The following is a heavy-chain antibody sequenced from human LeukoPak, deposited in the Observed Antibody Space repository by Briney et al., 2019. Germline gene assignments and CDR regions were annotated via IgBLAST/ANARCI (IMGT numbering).Heavy chain of an antibody. Sequence: GASVKVSCKASGGTFSSYAISWVRQAPGQGLEWMGGIIPIFGTANYAQKFQGRVTITADESTSTAYMELSSLRSEDTAVYYCARAGYYGSGSYYMVPYGMDVWGQGTTVTVSS. CDR1: GGTFSSYA. CDR2: IIPIFGTA. V-gene: IGHV1-69*13. CDR3: ARAGYYGSGSYYMVPYGMDV. D-gene: IGHD3-10*01. J-gene: IGHJ6*02.